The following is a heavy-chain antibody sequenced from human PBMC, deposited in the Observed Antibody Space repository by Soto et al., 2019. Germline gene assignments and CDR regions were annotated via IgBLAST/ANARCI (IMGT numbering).Heavy chain of an antibody. D-gene: IGHD3-3*01. CDR3: ARTPNTIFGGVIRRTRGGGAFDI. Sequence: QVQLVQSGAEVKKPGASVKVSCKASGYTFTSYGISWVRQAPGQGLEWMGWISAYNGNTNYAQKLQGRAPMTTDTTTSTAYMELRRMRSDDTAVYSCARTPNTIFGGVIRRTRGGGAFDIWGQGKMVTGSS. J-gene: IGHJ3*02. V-gene: IGHV1-18*04. CDR1: GYTFTSYG. CDR2: ISAYNGNT.